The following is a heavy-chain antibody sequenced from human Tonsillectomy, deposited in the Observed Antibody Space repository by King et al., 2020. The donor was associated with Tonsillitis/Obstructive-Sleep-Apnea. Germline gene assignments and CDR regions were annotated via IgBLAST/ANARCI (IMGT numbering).Heavy chain of an antibody. Sequence: VQLVQSGAEVKKPGESLKISCKGSGYSFTSYWIGWVRQMPGKGLEWVGIIYPGDSDTRNSPSFQGQVTISADKSISTTYLQWSSPKASHTAMYYCARRTGEAYYYYYMDFWGKGTTVTVSS. CDR2: IYPGDSDT. D-gene: IGHD3-10*01. V-gene: IGHV5-51*01. CDR3: ARRTGEAYYYYYMDF. J-gene: IGHJ6*03. CDR1: GYSFTSYW.